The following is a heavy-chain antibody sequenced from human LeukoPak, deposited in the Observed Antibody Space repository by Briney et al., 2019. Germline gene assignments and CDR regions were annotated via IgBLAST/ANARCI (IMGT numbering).Heavy chain of an antibody. D-gene: IGHD3-10*01. V-gene: IGHV5-51*01. CDR2: IYPRDSDT. Sequence: GASLKTPCRALGYTFTHQWIGWGRQKSGSGVGWMGIIYPRDSDTRYRPSFQGHVSISADTSINTAYLEWSRLEASDTAIYYCARRSDVIGAIWGQGTLVTVSS. CDR1: GYTFTHQW. CDR3: ARRSDVIGAI. J-gene: IGHJ4*02.